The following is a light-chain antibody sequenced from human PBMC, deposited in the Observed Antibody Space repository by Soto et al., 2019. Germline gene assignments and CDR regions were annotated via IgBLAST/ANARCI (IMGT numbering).Light chain of an antibody. Sequence: DIQLTQSPSFLSASVGDRVTITCRASQGISSYLAWYQQKPGKAPKLLIYAASTLQSGVPSRFSGSGSGTEFPLTISRLQPEDFATYYCQQHNSYPLTFGPGTKVDIK. CDR3: QQHNSYPLT. CDR2: AAS. V-gene: IGKV1-9*01. CDR1: QGISSY. J-gene: IGKJ3*01.